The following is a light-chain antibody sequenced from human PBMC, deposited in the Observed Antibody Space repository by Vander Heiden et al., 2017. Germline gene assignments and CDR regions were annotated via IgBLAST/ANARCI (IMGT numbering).Light chain of an antibody. J-gene: IGKJ1*01. CDR2: KAS. Sequence: DIQMTQSPSTLSAFVGDRVTITCRASQSVASWLSWFQQKPGTAPKLLTYKASSLESGVPSRFSGIGSGTEFTLTISSLQPDDFATYYCQQYYAYPWTFGQGTKVEIK. CDR1: QSVASW. V-gene: IGKV1-5*03. CDR3: QQYYAYPWT.